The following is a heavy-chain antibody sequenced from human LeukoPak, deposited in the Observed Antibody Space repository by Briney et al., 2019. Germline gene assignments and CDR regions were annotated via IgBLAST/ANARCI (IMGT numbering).Heavy chain of an antibody. J-gene: IGHJ5*02. V-gene: IGHV4-30-4*07. CDR1: GGPISSGGYS. CDR3: ARVLAAAGNNWFDP. D-gene: IGHD6-13*01. CDR2: IYYTGNT. Sequence: PSETLSLTCAVSGGPISSGGYSWSWIRQPPGKGMEWIAYIYYTGNTYFNPSLKSRVTISVDTSKNQFSLKLSSVTAADTAVYYCARVLAAAGNNWFDPWGQGTLVTVSS.